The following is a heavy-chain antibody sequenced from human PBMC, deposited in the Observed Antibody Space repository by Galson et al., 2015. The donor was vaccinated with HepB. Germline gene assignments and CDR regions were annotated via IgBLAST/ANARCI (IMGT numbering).Heavy chain of an antibody. CDR1: GDSIGNDRW. J-gene: IGHJ4*02. V-gene: IGHV4-4*02. D-gene: IGHD3-10*01. CDR3: ARAKEGRGYFDY. CDR2: AYHSGGT. Sequence: ETLSLTCAVSGDSIGNDRWWSWVRQPPGEGLEWIGEAYHSGGTNYRPSLKSRVTISVDKSKNQFSLKLTSVTAADTAVYYCARAKEGRGYFDYWGQGTLVTVSS.